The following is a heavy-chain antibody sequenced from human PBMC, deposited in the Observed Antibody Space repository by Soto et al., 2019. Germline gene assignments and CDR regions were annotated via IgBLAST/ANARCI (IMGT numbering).Heavy chain of an antibody. CDR2: IYWDDDK. CDR1: GFSLSTSGVG. Sequence: GSGPTLVNPTQTLTLTCTFSGFSLSTSGVGVGWIRQPPGKALEWLALIYWDDDKRYSPSLKSRLTITKDTSKNQVVLTMTNMDPVDTATYYCAHRRSYTIFGVVIVEARAYYYMDVWGKGTTVTVSS. CDR3: AHRRSYTIFGVVIVEARAYYYMDV. D-gene: IGHD3-3*01. J-gene: IGHJ6*03. V-gene: IGHV2-5*02.